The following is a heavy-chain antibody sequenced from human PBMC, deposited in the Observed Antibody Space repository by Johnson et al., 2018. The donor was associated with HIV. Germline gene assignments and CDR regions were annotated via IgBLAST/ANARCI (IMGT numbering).Heavy chain of an antibody. Sequence: VQLVESGGGLVQPGGSLRLSCAASGFTVSSNYMSWVRQAPGKGLEWVSVIYSGGSTYYADSVKGRFTISRDNSKNSLYLQMNSLRAEDTAVYYCAREGWGLVGTTNFDIWGQGTMVTVSS. J-gene: IGHJ3*02. CDR1: GFTVSSNY. CDR3: AREGWGLVGTTNFDI. V-gene: IGHV3-66*02. CDR2: IYSGGST. D-gene: IGHD2-21*02.